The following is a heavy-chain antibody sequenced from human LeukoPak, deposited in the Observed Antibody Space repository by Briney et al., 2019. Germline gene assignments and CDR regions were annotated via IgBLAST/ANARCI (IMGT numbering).Heavy chain of an antibody. Sequence: SVKVSCKASGGTFSSYTISWVRQAPGQGLEWMGRIIPILGIANYAQKFQGRVTITADKSTSTAYMELSSLRSEDTAVYYCAREEAARAYSWFDPWGQGTLVTVSS. V-gene: IGHV1-69*04. CDR3: AREEAARAYSWFDP. D-gene: IGHD6-6*01. CDR1: GGTFSSYT. CDR2: IIPILGIA. J-gene: IGHJ5*02.